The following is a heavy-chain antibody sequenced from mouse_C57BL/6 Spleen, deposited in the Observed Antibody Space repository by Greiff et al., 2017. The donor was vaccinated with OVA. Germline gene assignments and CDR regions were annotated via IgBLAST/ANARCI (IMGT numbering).Heavy chain of an antibody. CDR3: ARSGLISYYFDY. J-gene: IGHJ2*01. Sequence: VQVVESGAELVKPGASVKISCKASGYAFSSYWMNWVKQRPGKGLEWIGQIYPGDGDTNYNGKFKGKATLTADKSSSTAYMQLSSLTSEDSAVYFCARSGLISYYFDYWGQGTTLTVSS. CDR2: IYPGDGDT. V-gene: IGHV1-80*01. CDR1: GYAFSSYW. D-gene: IGHD1-1*01.